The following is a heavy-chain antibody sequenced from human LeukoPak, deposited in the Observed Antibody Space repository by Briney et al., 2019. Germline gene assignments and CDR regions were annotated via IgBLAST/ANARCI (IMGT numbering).Heavy chain of an antibody. V-gene: IGHV4-34*01. CDR3: ARGLDDYIWGSYRYTRTIPFDY. D-gene: IGHD3-16*02. CDR2: INHSGST. Sequence: PSETLSLTCAVYGGSFGGYYWSWIRQPPGKGLEWIGEINHSGSTNYNPSLKSRVTISVDTSKNQFSLKLSSVTAADTAVYYCARGLDDYIWGSYRYTRTIPFDYWGQGTLVTVSS. J-gene: IGHJ4*02. CDR1: GGSFGGYY.